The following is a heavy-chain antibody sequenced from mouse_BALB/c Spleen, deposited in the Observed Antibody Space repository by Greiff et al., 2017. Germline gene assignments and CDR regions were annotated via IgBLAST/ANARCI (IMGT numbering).Heavy chain of an antibody. CDR1: GFSLTSYD. CDR2: IWTGGGT. D-gene: IGHD1-1*01. CDR3: VRVGEVLRMDY. V-gene: IGHV2-9-2*01. Sequence: VKLVESGPGLVAPSQSLSITCTVSGFSLTSYDISWIRQPPGKGLEWLGVIWTGGGTNYNSAFMSRLSISKDNSKSQVFLKMNSLQTDDTAIYYCVRVGEVLRMDYWGQGTSVTVSS. J-gene: IGHJ4*01.